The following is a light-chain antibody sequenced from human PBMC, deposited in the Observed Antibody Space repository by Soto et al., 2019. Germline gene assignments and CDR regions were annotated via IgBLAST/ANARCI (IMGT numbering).Light chain of an antibody. J-gene: IGKJ4*01. CDR2: GAS. CDR3: QQYGSSPPLT. V-gene: IGKV3-20*01. Sequence: EIVLTQSPGTLSLSLGERATLSCRASQSVSSSYLAWYQQKPGQAPRLLIYGASSRATGIPDRFSGSGSGTDFTRTISRLEPEDFAVYYCQQYGSSPPLTFGGGTKVEIK. CDR1: QSVSSSY.